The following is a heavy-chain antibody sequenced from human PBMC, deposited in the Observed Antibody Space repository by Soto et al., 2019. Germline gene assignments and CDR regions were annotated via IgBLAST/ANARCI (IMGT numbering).Heavy chain of an antibody. V-gene: IGHV3-33*01. D-gene: IGHD3-22*01. Sequence: QVQLVKSGGGVLQPGRSLRLSCAASGFTFISYGMHWVRQAPGKGLEWVAVIWYDGSNKYYADSVKGRFTISRDNSKNTLYLQMNSLRAEDTAVYYCARDYDSSGYPRYYFDYWGQGTLVTVSS. CDR2: IWYDGSNK. CDR1: GFTFISYG. CDR3: ARDYDSSGYPRYYFDY. J-gene: IGHJ4*02.